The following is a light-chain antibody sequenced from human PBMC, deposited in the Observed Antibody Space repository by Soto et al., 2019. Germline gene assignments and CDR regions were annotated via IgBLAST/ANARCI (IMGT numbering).Light chain of an antibody. CDR2: AAS. CDR1: QSIGTS. J-gene: IGKJ2*01. CDR3: QQSFTTSYT. V-gene: IGKV1-39*01. Sequence: DLPMTQSPSSLSASVGDRVTITCRARQSIGTSLNWYQQKPGKVPTLLIYAASNLQSGVPSRFSGTGSGTDFTLIITGLQPGDFATYYCQQSFTTSYTFGQGTKLEMK.